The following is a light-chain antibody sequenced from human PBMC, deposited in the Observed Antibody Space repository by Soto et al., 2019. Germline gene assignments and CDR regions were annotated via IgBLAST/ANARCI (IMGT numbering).Light chain of an antibody. V-gene: IGKV1-17*01. J-gene: IGKJ1*01. CDR1: QGIRND. Sequence: EMQMIQSPSSLSEYVVDIVTINCRASQGIRNDLGWYQQKPGKAPKLLIYAASSLQSGVPSRFSGSGSGTDFTLTINRLQPDDFATYYCQHYNSLPWTFGQGTKVDI. CDR2: AAS. CDR3: QHYNSLPWT.